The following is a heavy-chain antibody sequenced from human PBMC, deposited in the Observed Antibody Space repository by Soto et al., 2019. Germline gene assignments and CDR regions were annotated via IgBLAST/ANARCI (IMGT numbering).Heavy chain of an antibody. CDR1: GYSITAGGYY. D-gene: IGHD6-19*01. J-gene: IGHJ5*02. CDR3: ARMYSSGSGWFHP. CDR2: FYSSGSI. V-gene: IGHV4-31*03. Sequence: SETLSLTCFVSGYSITAGGYYWSWIRHHPGKGLEWIGSFYSSGSIIYNPSLRSRVSISGDASSNQFSMSLTSVTAADTARYYCARMYSSGSGWFHPWGQGTLVTVS.